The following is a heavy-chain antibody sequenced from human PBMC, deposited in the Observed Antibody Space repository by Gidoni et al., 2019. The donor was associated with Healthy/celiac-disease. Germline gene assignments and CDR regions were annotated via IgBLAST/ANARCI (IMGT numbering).Heavy chain of an antibody. J-gene: IGHJ4*02. CDR3: ANEGLWIQYGWGEVY. CDR2: ISGSGGST. V-gene: IGHV3-23*01. Sequence: EVQLLESGGGLVQPGGSLRPSCAASGFTLSRYAMSWVRQAPGKGLEWVSAISGSGGSTYYADSVKGRFTISRDNSKNTLYLQMNSLRAEDTAVYYCANEGLWIQYGWGEVYWGQGTLVTVSS. CDR1: GFTLSRYA. D-gene: IGHD5-18*01.